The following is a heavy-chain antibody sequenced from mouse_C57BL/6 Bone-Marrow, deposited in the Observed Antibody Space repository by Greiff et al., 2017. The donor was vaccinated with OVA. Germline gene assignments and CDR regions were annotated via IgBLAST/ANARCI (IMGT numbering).Heavy chain of an antibody. D-gene: IGHD2-10*01. CDR3: TAYSAWFAY. J-gene: IGHJ3*01. Sequence: EVQLQQSGAELVRPGASVKLSCTASGFNITDDYMHWVKQRPEQGLAWIGWIDPENGDTEYASKFQGKATITADTSSNTAYLQLSSLTSEDTAVYYCTAYSAWFAYWGQGTLVTVSA. CDR2: IDPENGDT. CDR1: GFNITDDY. V-gene: IGHV14-4*01.